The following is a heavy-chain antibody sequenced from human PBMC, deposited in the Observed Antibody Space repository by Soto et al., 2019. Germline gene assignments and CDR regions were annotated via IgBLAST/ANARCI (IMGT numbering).Heavy chain of an antibody. CDR1: GFTFSSYG. V-gene: IGHV3-33*01. Sequence: GVSLRLSCAASGFTFSSYGMHWVRQAPGKGLEWVAVIWYDGSNKHYADPVKGRFTISRDNSKNTLSLQMNSLRAEDTAIYYCARDIDWYSNSSGFDNWGQGTLVTVSS. D-gene: IGHD1-26*01. CDR3: ARDIDWYSNSSGFDN. CDR2: IWYDGSNK. J-gene: IGHJ4*02.